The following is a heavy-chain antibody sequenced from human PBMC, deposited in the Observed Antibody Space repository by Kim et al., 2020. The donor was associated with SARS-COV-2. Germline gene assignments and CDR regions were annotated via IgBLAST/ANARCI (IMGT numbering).Heavy chain of an antibody. CDR3: ARDHGREWLSSFDY. V-gene: IGHV1-69*04. Sequence: AQKFQGRVTIPGDKSTSTAYMELSSLRSEDTAVYYCARDHGREWLSSFDYWGQGTLVTVSS. D-gene: IGHD3-3*01. J-gene: IGHJ4*02.